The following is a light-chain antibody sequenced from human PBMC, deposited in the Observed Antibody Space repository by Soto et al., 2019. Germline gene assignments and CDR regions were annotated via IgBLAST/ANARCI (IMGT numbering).Light chain of an antibody. CDR2: EVS. J-gene: IGLJ1*01. CDR3: SSYSPSSTLL. Sequence: QSARTQPASVSGPPGQSITISCTGTSSDVGGYNYVSWYQQHPGKAPKLLISEVSHRPSGVSNRFSGSKSGNTASLTISGLQAEDEADFYFSSYSPSSTLLIGTGTKATF. V-gene: IGLV2-14*01. CDR1: SSDVGGYNY.